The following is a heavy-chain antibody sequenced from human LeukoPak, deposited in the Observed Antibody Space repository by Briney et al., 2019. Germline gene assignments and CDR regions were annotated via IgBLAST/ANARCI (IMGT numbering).Heavy chain of an antibody. D-gene: IGHD6-13*01. V-gene: IGHV3-7*01. CDR3: ARAGGPGTVDY. CDR1: GFTFRSYW. Sequence: LGGSLRLSCVVSGFTFRSYWMSWVRQAPGKGLEWGANINEDGSEKYYVDSVEGRFTISRDNAKNSLFLQMNSLRVEDTAVYYCARAGGPGTVDYWGQGTLVTVSS. J-gene: IGHJ4*02. CDR2: INEDGSEK.